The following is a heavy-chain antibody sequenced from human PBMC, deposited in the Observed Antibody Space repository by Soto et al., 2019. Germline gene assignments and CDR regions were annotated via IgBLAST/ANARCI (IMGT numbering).Heavy chain of an antibody. V-gene: IGHV3-23*01. CDR1: GFTFRSYA. CDR2: ISGSVSST. J-gene: IGHJ3*02. D-gene: IGHD2-2*01. CDR3: AKQRSTSCYSCGFDI. Sequence: XGSLRLSCAASGFTFRSYAMSWVRQAPGKGLEWVSTISGSVSSTYHADSVKGRFTISRDKSKNTLYLQMNSLRAEDTAVYYCAKQRSTSCYSCGFDIWGQGTMVTVSS.